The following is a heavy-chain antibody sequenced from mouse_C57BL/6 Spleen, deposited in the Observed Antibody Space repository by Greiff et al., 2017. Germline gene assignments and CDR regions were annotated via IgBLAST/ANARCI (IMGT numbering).Heavy chain of an antibody. D-gene: IGHD3-3*01. V-gene: IGHV1-85*01. CDR3: ARWGDYYDRDY. Sequence: QVQLQQSGPELVKPGASVKLSCKASGYTFTSYDINWVKQRPGPGLEWIGWIYPRDGSTKYNSQFKGKATLTVDPSSTTAYMERQSLTSADAAVYFCARWGDYYDRDYWGQGTSVTVSS. CDR2: IYPRDGST. CDR1: GYTFTSYD. J-gene: IGHJ4*01.